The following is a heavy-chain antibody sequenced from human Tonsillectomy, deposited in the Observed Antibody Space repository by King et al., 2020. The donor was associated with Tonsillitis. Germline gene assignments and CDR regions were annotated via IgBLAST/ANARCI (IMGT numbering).Heavy chain of an antibody. CDR1: GDSISSSNW. D-gene: IGHD3-22*01. V-gene: IGHV4-4*02. J-gene: IGHJ6*02. CDR3: AREVDDDRPYYNISGMSPCGQGTLVTVSSGWTFCHCAYYYYYGMDV. CDR2: IYHSGIT. Sequence: QLQESGPGLVKPSGTLSLTCTVSGDSISSSNWWSWVRQPPGKGLEWIGEIYHSGITNYNPSLKSRVSMSVDRSKNQFSLKMNSVTAADTAVYYCAREVDDDRPYYNISGMSPCGQGTLVTVSSGWTFCHCAYYYYYGMDVWGQGTTVTVSS.